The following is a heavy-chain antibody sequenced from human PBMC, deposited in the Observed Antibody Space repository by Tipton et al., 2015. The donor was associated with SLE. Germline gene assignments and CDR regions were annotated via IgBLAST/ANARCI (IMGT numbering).Heavy chain of an antibody. Sequence: TLSLTCAVSGYSIGSGYYWGWIRQPAGKGLEWIGRIYTSGSTNYNPSLKSRVTISVDTSKNQFSLKLSSVTAADTAVYYCAREGIEMATIGNWGQGTMVTVSS. J-gene: IGHJ3*01. D-gene: IGHD5-24*01. CDR1: GYSIGSGYY. V-gene: IGHV4-61*02. CDR2: IYTSGST. CDR3: AREGIEMATIGN.